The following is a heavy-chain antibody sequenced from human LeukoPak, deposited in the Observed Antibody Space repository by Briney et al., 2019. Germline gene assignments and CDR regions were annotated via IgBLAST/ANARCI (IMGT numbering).Heavy chain of an antibody. D-gene: IGHD2-15*01. CDR2: IWYDGSNK. CDR3: AKEGPGSYWYFDL. CDR1: GFTFSSYG. Sequence: PGGSLRLSCAASGFTFSSYGMHWVRQAPGKGLEWVAVIWYDGSNKYYADSVKGRFTISRDNSKNTLYLQMNSLRAEDTAVYYCAKEGPGSYWYFDLWGRGTLVTVSS. V-gene: IGHV3-33*06. J-gene: IGHJ2*01.